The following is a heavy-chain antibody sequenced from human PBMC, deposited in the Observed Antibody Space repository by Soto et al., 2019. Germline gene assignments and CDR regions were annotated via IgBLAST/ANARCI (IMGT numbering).Heavy chain of an antibody. CDR2: INAGNGNT. J-gene: IGHJ5*02. V-gene: IGHV1-3*01. Sequence: ASVKVSCKASGYTFTSYAMHWVRQAPGQRLEWMGWINAGNGNTKYSQKFQGRVTITRDTSASTAYMELSSLRSEDTAVYYCARPRSPINNWFDPWGQGTLVTVSS. CDR1: GYTFTSYA. CDR3: ARPRSPINNWFDP.